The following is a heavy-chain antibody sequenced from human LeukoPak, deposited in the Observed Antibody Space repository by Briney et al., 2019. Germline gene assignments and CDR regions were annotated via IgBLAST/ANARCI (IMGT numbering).Heavy chain of an antibody. D-gene: IGHD1-1*01. CDR2: IKQDGSET. CDR1: GFTFSNYW. CDR3: ARDYWNDGDGGDH. J-gene: IGHJ4*02. V-gene: IGHV3-7*01. Sequence: GGSLRLSCAASGFTFSNYWMSWVRQAPGKGLEWVANIKQDGSETYYVDSVKGRFTISRDNAKNSLYLQMNSLRAEDTAVYYCARDYWNDGDGGDHWGQGTLVSVSS.